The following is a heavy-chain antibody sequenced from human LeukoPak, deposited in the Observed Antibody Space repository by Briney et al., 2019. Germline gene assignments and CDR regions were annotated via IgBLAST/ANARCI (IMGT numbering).Heavy chain of an antibody. D-gene: IGHD2-2*02. CDR3: ASPPIVVVPAAIRDY. CDR1: GFTFSSYS. J-gene: IGHJ4*02. Sequence: GGSLRLSCAASGFTFSSYSFNWVRQAPGEGLEWVSYINSVSSTKYYANSVKGRFTISRDNAKNSLYLQMNSLRAEDTAVYYCASPPIVVVPAAIRDYWGQGTLVTVSS. V-gene: IGHV3-48*01. CDR2: INSVSSTK.